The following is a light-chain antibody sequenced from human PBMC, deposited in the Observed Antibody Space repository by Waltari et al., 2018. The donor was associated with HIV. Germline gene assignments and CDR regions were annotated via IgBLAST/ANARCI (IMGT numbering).Light chain of an antibody. CDR2: DKN. J-gene: IGLJ3*02. CDR1: SLRSYY. CDR3: NSLDSSGNHWV. V-gene: IGLV3-19*01. Sequence: SSELTQDPAVSVALGQTVRITCQGDSLRSYYASWYQQKPGQAPVLVIYDKNNRPSGIPERFSGSSSGNTASLTITGAQAEDEADYYCNSLDSSGNHWVFGGGTKLTVL.